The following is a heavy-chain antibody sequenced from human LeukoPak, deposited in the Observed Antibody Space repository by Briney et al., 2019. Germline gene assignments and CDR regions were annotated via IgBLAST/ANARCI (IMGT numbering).Heavy chain of an antibody. CDR1: GFTFDDYG. CDR2: INSDGSST. V-gene: IGHV3-74*01. D-gene: IGHD3-22*01. CDR3: AREGYDSSGYYYLDY. J-gene: IGHJ4*02. Sequence: GGSLRLSCAASGFTFDDYGMSWVRQAPGKGLVWVSRINSDGSSTSYADSVKGRFTISRDNAKNTLYLQMNSLRAEDTAVYYCAREGYDSSGYYYLDYWGQGTLVTVSS.